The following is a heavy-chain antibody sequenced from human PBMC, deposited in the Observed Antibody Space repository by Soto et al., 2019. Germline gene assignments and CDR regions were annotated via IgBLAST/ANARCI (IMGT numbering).Heavy chain of an antibody. CDR2: IYYSGST. CDR3: AGIYSGSPGGTLRY. Sequence: QVQLQESGPGLVKPSQTLSLTCTVSGGSISSGGYYWSWIRQHPGKGLEWIGYIYYSGSTYYNPSLQSRVTISVDTSKTQVSLKLRSVTAADTAVYYCAGIYSGSPGGTLRYWGQGTLVTVSS. D-gene: IGHD1-26*01. CDR1: GGSISSGGYY. V-gene: IGHV4-31*03. J-gene: IGHJ4*02.